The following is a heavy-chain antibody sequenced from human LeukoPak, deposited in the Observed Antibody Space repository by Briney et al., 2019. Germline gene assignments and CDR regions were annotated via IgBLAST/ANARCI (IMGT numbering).Heavy chain of an antibody. CDR3: ARHGVGSYRALYYFDY. CDR2: IYPGDSDT. Sequence: GESLKSSCKGSGYSFTSYWIGLVRQMPGKGLEWMGIIYPGDSDTRYSPSFQGQVTISADKSISTAYLQWSSLKATDTAMYYCARHGVGSYRALYYFDYWGQGTLVTVSS. V-gene: IGHV5-51*01. D-gene: IGHD3-10*01. J-gene: IGHJ4*02. CDR1: GYSFTSYW.